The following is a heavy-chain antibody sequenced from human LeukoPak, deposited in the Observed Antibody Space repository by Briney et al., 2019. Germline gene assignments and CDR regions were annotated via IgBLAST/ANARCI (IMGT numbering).Heavy chain of an antibody. V-gene: IGHV3-23*01. J-gene: IGHJ3*02. CDR1: GFTFSSYA. D-gene: IGHD6-19*01. CDR3: ARGSLYSTGLDSFDI. Sequence: PGGSLRLSCAASGFTFSSYAMSWVRQAPGKGLEWVSAISGSGGSTYYADSVKGRFTVSRDNSKNTLYLQMNSLRAEDTAVYYCARGSLYSTGLDSFDIWGQGTMVTVSS. CDR2: ISGSGGST.